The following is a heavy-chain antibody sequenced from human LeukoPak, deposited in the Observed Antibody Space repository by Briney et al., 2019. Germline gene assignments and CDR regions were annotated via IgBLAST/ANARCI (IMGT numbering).Heavy chain of an antibody. Sequence: SQTLSLTCAVSGGSISSGGYSWSWIRQPPGKGLEWSGYISSTGSTYYNPSLKSRLSISLDTSKNQFSLNLSSVTAADTAVFYCARLGVTQDAFDIWGQGTMVTVSS. CDR2: ISSTGST. V-gene: IGHV4-30-4*07. CDR1: GGSISSGGYS. CDR3: ARLGVTQDAFDI. D-gene: IGHD3-10*01. J-gene: IGHJ3*02.